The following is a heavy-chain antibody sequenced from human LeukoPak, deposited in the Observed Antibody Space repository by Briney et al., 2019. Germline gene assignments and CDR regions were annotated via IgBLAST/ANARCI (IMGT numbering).Heavy chain of an antibody. Sequence: SGGSLTLSCAASGCTFNNYAMSWVRKSPAKGQDRVSSISGSGDSTYYVDSVKGRFTISRDNSKNTVYLQMNSLRAEDTAVYYCAKDRRWRSSWDPFDYWGQGTLVAVSS. CDR2: ISGSGDST. V-gene: IGHV3-23*01. CDR3: AKDRRWRSSWDPFDY. J-gene: IGHJ4*02. D-gene: IGHD6-13*01. CDR1: GCTFNNYA.